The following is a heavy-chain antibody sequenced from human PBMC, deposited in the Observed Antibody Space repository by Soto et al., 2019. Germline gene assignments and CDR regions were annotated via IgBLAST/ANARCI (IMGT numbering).Heavy chain of an antibody. Sequence: GGSLRLSCAASGFTFSSYGMHWVRQAPGKGLEWVAVIWYDGSNKYYADSVKGRFTISRDNSKNTLYLQMNSLRAEDTAVYYCAVASIAANGHYYYYGMDVWGQGTTVTVSS. CDR3: AVASIAANGHYYYYGMDV. J-gene: IGHJ6*02. CDR1: GFTFSSYG. D-gene: IGHD6-6*01. CDR2: IWYDGSNK. V-gene: IGHV3-33*01.